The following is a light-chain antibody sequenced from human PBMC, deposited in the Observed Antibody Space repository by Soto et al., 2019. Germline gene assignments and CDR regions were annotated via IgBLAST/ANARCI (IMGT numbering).Light chain of an antibody. V-gene: IGKV2-28*01. CDR3: MQGLRPMYT. CDR2: LGS. CDR1: QTLLHSNGYTY. J-gene: IGKJ2*01. Sequence: IALTQSPLSLSVTPGEPASISCRSSQTLLHSNGYTYLNWYLQKPGQSPQLLIYLGSNRASGVPDRFSGSGSGTDFTLKINRVQAEDVGVFYCMQGLRPMYTFGQGTQLEIK.